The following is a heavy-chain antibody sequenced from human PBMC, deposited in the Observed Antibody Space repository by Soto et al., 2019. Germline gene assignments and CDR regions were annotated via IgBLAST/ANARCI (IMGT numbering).Heavy chain of an antibody. CDR2: INSDGSST. CDR1: GFTFSSYW. J-gene: IGHJ5*02. CDR3: ARGARQYFYYGSGSYIPDLFDP. D-gene: IGHD3-10*01. Sequence: GSLRLSCAASGFTFSSYWMHWVRQAPGKGLVWVSRINSDGSSTSYADSVKGRFTISRDNAKNTLYLQMNSLRAEDTAVYYCARGARQYFYYGSGSYIPDLFDPWGQGTLVTVSS. V-gene: IGHV3-74*01.